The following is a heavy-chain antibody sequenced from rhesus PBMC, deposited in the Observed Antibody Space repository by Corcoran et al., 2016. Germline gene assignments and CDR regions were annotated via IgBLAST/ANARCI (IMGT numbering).Heavy chain of an antibody. V-gene: IGHV4-169*01. CDR1: GGSISSSY. J-gene: IGHJ3*01. CDR3: ARGEYYYEDAFDF. D-gene: IGHD3-28*01. CDR2: IYGRSIST. Sequence: QLQLQESGPGLVKPSETLSVTCAVSGGSISSSYWSWIRQAPGKGLEWIGYIYGRSISTNYNPSPKSRVTRAVDTSKNQLSLKLSSVTTADTAVYYCARGEYYYEDAFDFWGQWLRVTVSS.